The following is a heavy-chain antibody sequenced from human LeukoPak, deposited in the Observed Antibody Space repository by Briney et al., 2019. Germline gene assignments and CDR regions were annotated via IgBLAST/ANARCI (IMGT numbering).Heavy chain of an antibody. Sequence: SETLSLTCTVSGGSISSSSYYWGWIRQPPGKGLEWTGSIYYSGSTYYNPSLKSRVTISVDTSKNQFSLKLSSVTAADTAVYYCARLPIMVREIAHDAFDIWGQGTMVTVSS. CDR1: GGSISSSSYY. V-gene: IGHV4-39*01. CDR3: ARLPIMVREIAHDAFDI. CDR2: IYYSGST. D-gene: IGHD3-10*01. J-gene: IGHJ3*02.